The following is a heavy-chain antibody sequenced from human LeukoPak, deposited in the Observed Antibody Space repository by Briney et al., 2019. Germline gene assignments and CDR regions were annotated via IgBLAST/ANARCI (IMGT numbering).Heavy chain of an antibody. CDR2: IRSKANSYAT. CDR1: GFTFSGSA. Sequence: GGSLRLSCAASGFTFSGSAMHWVRQASGKGLEWVGRIRSKANSYATAYAASVKGRFTISRDDSKNTAYLQMNSLKTEDTAVYYCTRGLGAMVRGVIIFALDIWGQGTMVTVSS. CDR3: TRGLGAMVRGVIIFALDI. D-gene: IGHD3-10*01. V-gene: IGHV3-73*01. J-gene: IGHJ3*02.